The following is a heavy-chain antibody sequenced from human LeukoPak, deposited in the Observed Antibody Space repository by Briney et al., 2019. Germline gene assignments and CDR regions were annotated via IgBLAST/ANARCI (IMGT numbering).Heavy chain of an antibody. Sequence: PSETLSLTCTVSGASISSSYYYWGWIRQPPGKGLEWIGSIYYNGNTFHSPSLKSRVTISVDMSKNQFSLKLTSVTAADTAVYYCARGRVRYSYGTLWYFDLWGRGTLVTVSS. CDR1: GASISSSYYY. D-gene: IGHD5-18*01. V-gene: IGHV4-39*07. CDR3: ARGRVRYSYGTLWYFDL. J-gene: IGHJ2*01. CDR2: IYYNGNT.